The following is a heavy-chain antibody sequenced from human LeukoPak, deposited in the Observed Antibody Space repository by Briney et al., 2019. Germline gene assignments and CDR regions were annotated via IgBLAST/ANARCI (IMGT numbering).Heavy chain of an antibody. V-gene: IGHV4-34*01. CDR3: ARHDMDVAGGGLDYFDY. CDR2: INHRGST. J-gene: IGHJ4*02. D-gene: IGHD3-9*01. Sequence: PSETLSLTCAVYGGSFSDDYWSWIRQPPGKGLEWIGEINHRGSTNYNPSLKSRVTISVDTSKNQFSLKLSSVTAADTAVYYCARHDMDVAGGGLDYFDYWGQGTLVTVSS. CDR1: GGSFSDDY.